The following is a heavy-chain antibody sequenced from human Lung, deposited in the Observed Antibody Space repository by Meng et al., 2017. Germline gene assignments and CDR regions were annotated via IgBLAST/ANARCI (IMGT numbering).Heavy chain of an antibody. CDR3: ARAPYSSGWPNFDS. Sequence: QVHLVQSGAEVREPGASVKVSCKASGYPFTNYGISWVRQAPGQGLEWMGWSSVYNVNTNDAQKFQGRVTMTKDTSTSTTYMELRSLRYDDTGVYYCARAPYSSGWPNFDSWGQGTLVTVSS. CDR2: SSVYNVNT. J-gene: IGHJ4*02. D-gene: IGHD6-19*01. V-gene: IGHV1-18*01. CDR1: GYPFTNYG.